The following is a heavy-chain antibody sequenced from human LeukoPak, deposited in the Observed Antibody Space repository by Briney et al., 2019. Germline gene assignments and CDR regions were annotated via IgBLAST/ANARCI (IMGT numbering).Heavy chain of an antibody. V-gene: IGHV4-59*01. J-gene: IGHJ4*02. CDR2: IYYSGST. Sequence: SETLSLTCTVSGGSISSYYWSWIRQPPGKGLEWIGYIYYSGSTKYNPSLKSRVTISIDTSKNQFSLKLSSVTAADTAVYYCARTTARWLQLGIDYWGQGTLVTVSS. CDR3: ARTTARWLQLGIDY. CDR1: GGSISSYY. D-gene: IGHD5-24*01.